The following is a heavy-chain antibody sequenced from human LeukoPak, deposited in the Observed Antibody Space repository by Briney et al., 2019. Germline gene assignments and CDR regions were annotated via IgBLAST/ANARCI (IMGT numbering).Heavy chain of an antibody. V-gene: IGHV3-21*01. CDR2: ISSSSSYI. CDR1: GFTFSSYS. Sequence: GGSLRLSCAASGFTFSSYSMNWVRQAPGKGLEWVSSISSSSSYIYYADSVKGRFTISRDNAKNSLYLQMNSLRAEDTAVYYCARHHYSGSYYDGYWGQGTLVTVSS. J-gene: IGHJ4*02. D-gene: IGHD1-26*01. CDR3: ARHHYSGSYYDGY.